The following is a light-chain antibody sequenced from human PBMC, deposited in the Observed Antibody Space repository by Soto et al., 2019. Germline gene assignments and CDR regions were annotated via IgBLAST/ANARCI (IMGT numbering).Light chain of an antibody. V-gene: IGLV1-44*01. Sequence: QSVLTQPPSASGTPGQRVTISCSGGSSNIGGHTVNWYQQFPGTAPKLLIHTSNQRPSGVPDRFSASKSGTSASLAISGLQSEDEADYYCAAWDDSLNGGVFGGGTKLTVL. CDR2: TSN. CDR1: SSNIGGHT. CDR3: AAWDDSLNGGV. J-gene: IGLJ3*02.